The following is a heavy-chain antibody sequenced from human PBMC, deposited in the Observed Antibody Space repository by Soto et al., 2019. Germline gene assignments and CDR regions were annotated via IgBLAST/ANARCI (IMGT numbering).Heavy chain of an antibody. CDR2: VSPYNGDT. Sequence: EASVKVSCKAFGYTFTTYGINWVRQAPGQGLEWMGWVSPYNGDTTYAQKVQGRVTMTTDTSTRTAYLELRSLRSDDTAVYYCAREVGHMDVWGQGTTVTVSS. D-gene: IGHD2-2*01. CDR1: GYTFTTYG. CDR3: AREVGHMDV. J-gene: IGHJ6*02. V-gene: IGHV1-18*04.